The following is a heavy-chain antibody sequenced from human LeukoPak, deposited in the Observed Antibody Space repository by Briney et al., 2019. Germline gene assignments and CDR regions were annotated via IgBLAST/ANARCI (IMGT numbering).Heavy chain of an antibody. Sequence: PGGSLRLSCAASGFTFSNYWMAWVRQAPGKGLEWVANIKQDERDKNYVDSVKGRFTISRDNAKNSLYLQMNSLRAEDTAVYYCARDWEGNLDYWGQGTLVTVSS. D-gene: IGHD4-23*01. CDR1: GFTFSNYW. J-gene: IGHJ4*02. V-gene: IGHV3-7*01. CDR2: IKQDERDK. CDR3: ARDWEGNLDY.